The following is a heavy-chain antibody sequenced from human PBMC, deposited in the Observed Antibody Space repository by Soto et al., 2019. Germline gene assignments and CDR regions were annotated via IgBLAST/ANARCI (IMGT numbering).Heavy chain of an antibody. Sequence: GESLKISCKGSGYSFTSYWIGWVRQMPGKGLEWMGIIYPGDSDTRYSPSFQGQVTISADKSISTAYLQWSSLKASDTAMYYCARQSPVDPAIVYYFDYWGQGTLVTVSS. D-gene: IGHD5-18*01. CDR1: GYSFTSYW. CDR3: ARQSPVDPAIVYYFDY. CDR2: IYPGDSDT. J-gene: IGHJ4*02. V-gene: IGHV5-51*01.